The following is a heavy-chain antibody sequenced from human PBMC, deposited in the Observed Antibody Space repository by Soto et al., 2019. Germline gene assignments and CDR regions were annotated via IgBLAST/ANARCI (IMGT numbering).Heavy chain of an antibody. D-gene: IGHD2-15*01. J-gene: IGHJ4*02. CDR3: ARAGAGSANGLAFHY. CDR2: IYSGGST. CDR1: GFTVSSNY. V-gene: IGHV3-53*04. Sequence: EVQLVESGGGLVQPGGSLRLSCAASGFTVSSNYMSWVRQAPGKGLEWVSVIYSGGSTYYADSVKGRFTISRHNSKNTLYLQMNSLRAEDTAVYYCARAGAGSANGLAFHYWGQGTLVTVSS.